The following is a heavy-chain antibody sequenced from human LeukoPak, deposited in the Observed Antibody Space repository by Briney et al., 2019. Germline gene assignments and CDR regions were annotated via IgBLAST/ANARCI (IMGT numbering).Heavy chain of an antibody. CDR2: ISAYNGNT. V-gene: IGHV1-18*01. CDR1: GYTFTSYG. D-gene: IGHD4-17*01. Sequence: GASVKVSCKASGYTFTSYGISWVRQAPGQGLEWMGWISAYNGNTNYAQKLQGRVTMTTDTSTSTAYMELRSLRSDDTAVYYGAREVHDYGENNNWFDPWGQGTLVTVSS. J-gene: IGHJ5*02. CDR3: AREVHDYGENNNWFDP.